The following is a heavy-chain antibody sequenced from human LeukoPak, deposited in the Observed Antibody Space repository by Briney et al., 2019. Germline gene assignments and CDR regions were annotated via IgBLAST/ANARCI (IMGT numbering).Heavy chain of an antibody. CDR2: IIPIFGTA. V-gene: IGHV1-69*13. CDR3: ARETIVVVPAAHYYYYGMDV. D-gene: IGHD2-2*01. Sequence: ASVKVSCKASGYTFTHYYIHWVRQAPGQGLEWMGGIIPIFGTANYAQKFQGRVTITADESTSTAYMELSSLRSEDTAVYYCARETIVVVPAAHYYYYGMDVWGQGTTVTVSS. CDR1: GYTFTHYY. J-gene: IGHJ6*02.